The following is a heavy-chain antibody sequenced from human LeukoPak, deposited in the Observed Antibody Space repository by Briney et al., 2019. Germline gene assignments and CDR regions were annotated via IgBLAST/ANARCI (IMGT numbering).Heavy chain of an antibody. CDR1: GFTVSSNY. V-gene: IGHV3-53*04. J-gene: IGHJ4*02. CDR2: IYSGGSV. Sequence: GGSPRLSCAASGFTVSSNYMSWVRQAPGKGLEWVSVIYSGGSVYHADSVKGRFTISRHNSKNTLYLQMNSLRGEDTAVYYCARGLHHFDLWGQGTLVTVSS. CDR3: ARGLHHFDL.